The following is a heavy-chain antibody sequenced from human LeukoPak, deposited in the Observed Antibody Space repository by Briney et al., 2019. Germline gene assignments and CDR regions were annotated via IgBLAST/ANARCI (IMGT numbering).Heavy chain of an antibody. Sequence: ASVKVSCKASGYTFTSYVISWVRQAPGQGLEWMGWISAYNGNTNYAQKPQGRVTMTTDTSTSTAYMELRSLRSDDTAVYYCARVNLGANARGPWFDPWGQGTLVTVSS. CDR3: ARVNLGANARGPWFDP. D-gene: IGHD1-26*01. CDR2: ISAYNGNT. J-gene: IGHJ5*02. CDR1: GYTFTSYV. V-gene: IGHV1-18*01.